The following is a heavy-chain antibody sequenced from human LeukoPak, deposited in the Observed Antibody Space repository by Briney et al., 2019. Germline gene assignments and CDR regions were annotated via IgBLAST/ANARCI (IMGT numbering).Heavy chain of an antibody. CDR2: ISAYNGNT. J-gene: IGHJ4*02. CDR1: GYTFTSYG. Sequence: ASVKVSCKASGYTFTSYGISWVRQAPGQGLEWMGWISAYNGNTNYAQKLQGRVTMTTDTSTSTAYMELRSLRSDDTAVYYCARQRHYYGSGSLRDYWGQGTLVTVSS. V-gene: IGHV1-18*04. CDR3: ARQRHYYGSGSLRDY. D-gene: IGHD3-10*01.